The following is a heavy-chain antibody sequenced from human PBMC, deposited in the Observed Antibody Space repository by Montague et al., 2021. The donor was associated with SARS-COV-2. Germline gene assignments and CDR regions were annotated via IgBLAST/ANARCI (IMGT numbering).Heavy chain of an antibody. Sequence: SLRLSCAASGFTFSSYSMNWVRQAPGKGLEWVSSISSSSSYIYYADSVKGRFTISRDNAKNSLYLQMNSLRAEDTAVYYYASYQNYYYYYGMDAWGQGTTVTVSS. J-gene: IGHJ6*02. CDR3: ASYQNYYYYYGMDA. CDR1: GFTFSSYS. V-gene: IGHV3-21*01. D-gene: IGHD2-2*01. CDR2: ISSSSSYI.